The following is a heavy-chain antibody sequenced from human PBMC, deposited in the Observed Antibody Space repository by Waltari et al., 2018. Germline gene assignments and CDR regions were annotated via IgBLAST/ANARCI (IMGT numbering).Heavy chain of an antibody. CDR1: GFTFSSYA. J-gene: IGHJ4*02. V-gene: IGHV3-23*01. CDR2: ISGSGGST. Sequence: EVQLLESGGGLVQPEGSLRLSCAASGFTFSSYAMSWVRQAPGKGLEWVSAISGSGGSTYYADSVKGRFTISRDNSKNTLYLQMNSLRAEDTAVYYCARYSSGWSPLDYWGQGTLVTVSS. CDR3: ARYSSGWSPLDY. D-gene: IGHD6-19*01.